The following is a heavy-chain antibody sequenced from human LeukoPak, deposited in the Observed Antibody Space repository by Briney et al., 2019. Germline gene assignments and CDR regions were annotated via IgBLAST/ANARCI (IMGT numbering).Heavy chain of an antibody. CDR3: ARVHRKNNWFDP. J-gene: IGHJ5*02. V-gene: IGHV1-2*02. Sequence: ASVKVSCKASGCTFTGYYMHWVRQAPGQGLEWMGWINPNSGGTNYAQKFQGRVTMTRDTSISTAYMELSRLRSDDTAVYYCARVHRKNNWFDPWGQGTLVTVSS. CDR1: GCTFTGYY. CDR2: INPNSGGT.